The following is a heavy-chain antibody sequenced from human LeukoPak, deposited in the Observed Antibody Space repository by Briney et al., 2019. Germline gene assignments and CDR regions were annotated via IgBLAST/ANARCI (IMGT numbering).Heavy chain of an antibody. Sequence: PGGSLRLSCAASGFTFSSYWMSWVRQAPGKGLEWVANIKQDGSEKYYVDSVKGRFTISRDNAKNSLYLQMNSLRAEDTAVYYCARGDPGCCSSTSCYKHAFDIWGQGTMVTVSS. V-gene: IGHV3-7*01. CDR1: GFTFSSYW. CDR2: IKQDGSEK. J-gene: IGHJ3*02. CDR3: ARGDPGCCSSTSCYKHAFDI. D-gene: IGHD2-2*02.